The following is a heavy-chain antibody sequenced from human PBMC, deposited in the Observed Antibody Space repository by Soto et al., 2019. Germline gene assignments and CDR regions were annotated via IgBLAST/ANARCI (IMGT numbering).Heavy chain of an antibody. D-gene: IGHD1-1*01. CDR3: TTDIWTATSTDY. J-gene: IGHJ4*02. CDR1: GFTFRDAW. CDR2: IKTKTDAGTT. V-gene: IGHV3-15*07. Sequence: EVQLVESGGGLVKPGGSLRLSCAASGFTFRDAWMNWVRQAPGKGLEWVGRIKTKTDAGTTDYAAPVKGRLTISRDDSKTTLYLQMNSLKTEDTAVYYCTTDIWTATSTDYWGQGTLVTVSS.